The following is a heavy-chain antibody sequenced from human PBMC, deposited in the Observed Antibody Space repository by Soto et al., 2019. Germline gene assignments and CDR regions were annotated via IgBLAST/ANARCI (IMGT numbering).Heavy chain of an antibody. D-gene: IGHD6-13*01. J-gene: IGHJ6*02. CDR1: GYTFTSYG. V-gene: IGHV1-18*01. Sequence: GASVKVSCKASGYTFTSYGISWVRQAPGQGLEWMGWISAYNGNTNYAQKLQGRVTMTTDTSTSTAYMELRSLRSDDTAVYYCARDYSSSWYQGYYYYGMDVWGQGTTVTVSS. CDR3: ARDYSSSWYQGYYYYGMDV. CDR2: ISAYNGNT.